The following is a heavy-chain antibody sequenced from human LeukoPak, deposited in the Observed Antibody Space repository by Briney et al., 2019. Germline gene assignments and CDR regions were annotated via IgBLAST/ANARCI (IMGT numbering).Heavy chain of an antibody. V-gene: IGHV3-48*03. CDR2: ISNSGSTI. CDR1: GFTFSCYE. D-gene: IGHD6-19*01. J-gene: IGHJ5*02. Sequence: GRSLRLSCAASGFTFSCYEMNWVRQAPGKGLEWVSYISNSGSTIYYADSVKGRFTISRDNAKNSLYLQMNSLRAEDTAVYYCAAPGIAVAGTKVDWFDPWGQGTLVTVSS. CDR3: AAPGIAVAGTKVDWFDP.